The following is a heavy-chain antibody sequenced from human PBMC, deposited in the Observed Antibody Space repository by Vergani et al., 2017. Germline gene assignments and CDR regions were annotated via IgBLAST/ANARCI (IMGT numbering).Heavy chain of an antibody. V-gene: IGHV3-23*01. CDR3: ARQSYDYGTGWFDP. CDR1: GFTFSSYA. D-gene: IGHD4-17*01. J-gene: IGHJ5*02. Sequence: EVQLLESGGGLVQPGGSLRLSCAASGFTFSSYAMSWVRQAPGKGLEWVSGISGSGSSTYYADSVKGRFTISRDNSKNTLYLQMNSLRAEDTAVYYCARQSYDYGTGWFDPWGQGTLVTVSS. CDR2: ISGSGSST.